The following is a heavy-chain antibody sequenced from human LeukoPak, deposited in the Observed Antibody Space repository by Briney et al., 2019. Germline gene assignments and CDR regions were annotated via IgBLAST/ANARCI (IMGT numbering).Heavy chain of an antibody. CDR3: ARAGWSIAVPFDP. CDR1: GGSFSGYY. V-gene: IGHV4-34*01. D-gene: IGHD6-6*01. CDR2: INHSGST. J-gene: IGHJ5*02. Sequence: SETLSLTCAVYGGSFSGYYWSWIRQPPGKGLEWIGEINHSGSTNYNPSLKSRVTISVDTSKNQFSLKLSSVTAADTAVYYCARAGWSIAVPFDPWGEGTLVTVSS.